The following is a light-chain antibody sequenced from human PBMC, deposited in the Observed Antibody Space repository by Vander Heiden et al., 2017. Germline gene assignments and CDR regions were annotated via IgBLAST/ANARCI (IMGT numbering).Light chain of an antibody. CDR1: SSTIRSNT. J-gene: IGLJ3*02. Sequence: QSVLPQPPSASGTPGQRVTLPCSGSSSTIRSNTVNWYQQRPGTAPKLLIYSNNQRPSGVPDRFSGSKSGTSASLAISVLQAEDEADYYCAAWDDSLNGWVFGGGTKLTVL. CDR3: AAWDDSLNGWV. CDR2: SNN. V-gene: IGLV1-44*01.